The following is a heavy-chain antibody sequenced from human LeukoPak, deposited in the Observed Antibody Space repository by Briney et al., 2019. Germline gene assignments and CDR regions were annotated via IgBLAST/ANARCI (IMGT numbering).Heavy chain of an antibody. D-gene: IGHD6-13*01. CDR2: IYDSGST. CDR1: GVSIRSSYYY. V-gene: IGHV4-39*01. J-gene: IGHJ4*02. Sequence: PSETLSLTCTVSGVSIRSSYYYWGWIRQPPGKGLEWIGSIYDSGSTYYNPSLKSRVTISVDTSKNQFSLKLNSVTAADTAVYYCARGPYSSSWQTEYYFDYWGQGTLVTVSS. CDR3: ARGPYSSSWQTEYYFDY.